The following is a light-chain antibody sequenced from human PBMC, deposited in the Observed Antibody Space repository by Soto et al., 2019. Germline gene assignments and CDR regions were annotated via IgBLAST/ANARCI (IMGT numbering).Light chain of an antibody. J-gene: IGLJ1*01. CDR2: LNSDGSH. CDR1: SGHSSYA. CDR3: QTWGTGIQV. Sequence: QLVLTQSPSASASLGASVKLTCTPSSGHSSYAIAWHQQQPEKGPRYFMKLNSDGSHSKGDGIPDRFSGSSSGAERYLTISSLQSEDEADYYCQTWGTGIQVFGTGTKLTVL. V-gene: IGLV4-69*01.